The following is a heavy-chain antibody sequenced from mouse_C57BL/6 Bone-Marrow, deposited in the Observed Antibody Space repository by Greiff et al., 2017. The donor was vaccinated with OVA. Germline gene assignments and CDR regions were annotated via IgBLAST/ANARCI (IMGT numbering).Heavy chain of an antibody. CDR3: ARGGSGYGSSYPVFAY. CDR2: IYPGSGST. V-gene: IGHV1-55*01. D-gene: IGHD1-1*01. Sequence: QVQLQQPGAELVKPGASVKMSCKASGYTFTSYWITWVKQRPGQGLEWIGDIYPGSGSTNYNEKFKSKATLTVDTSSSTAYMQLSSLTSEDSAVYYCARGGSGYGSSYPVFAYWGQGTLVTVSA. J-gene: IGHJ3*01. CDR1: GYTFTSYW.